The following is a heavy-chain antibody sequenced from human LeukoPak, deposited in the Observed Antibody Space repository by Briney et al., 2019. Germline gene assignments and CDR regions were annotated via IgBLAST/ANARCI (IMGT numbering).Heavy chain of an antibody. CDR1: GFTFSSYA. J-gene: IGHJ4*02. Sequence: PGGSLRLSCAASGFTFSSYAMSWVRQAPGKGLEWVSAISGSGGSTYYADSVKGRFTISRDNSKNTLYLQMNSLRAEDTAVYYCARGSTVNYVIYFDYWGQGTLVTVSS. CDR2: ISGSGGST. D-gene: IGHD3-10*02. CDR3: ARGSTVNYVIYFDY. V-gene: IGHV3-23*01.